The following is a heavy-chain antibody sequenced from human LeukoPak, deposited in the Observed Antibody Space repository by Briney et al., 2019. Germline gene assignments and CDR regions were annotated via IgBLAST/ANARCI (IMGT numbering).Heavy chain of an antibody. J-gene: IGHJ3*02. V-gene: IGHV1-2*04. CDR1: GYTFTGYY. CDR2: INPNSGGT. Sequence: ASVKVSCRASGYTFTGYYMHWVRQAPGQGLEWMGWINPNSGGTNYAQKFQGWVTMTRDTSISTAYMELSRLRSDDTAVYYCARDRGIVGANDAFDIWGQGTMVTVSS. D-gene: IGHD1-26*01. CDR3: ARDRGIVGANDAFDI.